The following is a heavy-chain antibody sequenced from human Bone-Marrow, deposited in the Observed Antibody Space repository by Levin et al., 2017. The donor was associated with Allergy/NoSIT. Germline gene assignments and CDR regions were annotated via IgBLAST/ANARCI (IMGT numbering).Heavy chain of an antibody. V-gene: IGHV3-30-3*01. J-gene: IGHJ6*03. CDR3: ARDGAAARHRGYYYYYYMDV. D-gene: IGHD6-6*01. CDR1: GFTFGSFA. CDR2: ISYDGSNK. Sequence: PGGSLRLSCAASGFTFGSFAMHWVRQAPGKGLEWVAVISYDGSNKYYADSVKGRFTISRDDSKNTLYLEMSSLRAEDTAVYHCARDGAAARHRGYYYYYYMDVWGKGTTVTVSS.